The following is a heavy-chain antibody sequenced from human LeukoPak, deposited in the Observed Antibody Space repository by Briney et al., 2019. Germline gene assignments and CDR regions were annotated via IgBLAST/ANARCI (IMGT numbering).Heavy chain of an antibody. CDR3: ATEGVLLWFGSGNWFDP. D-gene: IGHD3-10*01. J-gene: IGHJ5*02. V-gene: IGHV1-18*01. CDR2: ISAYNGNT. CDR1: GYTFTSYG. Sequence: ASVKVSCKASGYTFTSYGISWVRQAPGQGLEWMGWISAYNGNTNYAQKLQGRVTMTTDTSTSTAYMELSSLRSEDTAVYYCATEGVLLWFGSGNWFDPWGQGTLVTVSS.